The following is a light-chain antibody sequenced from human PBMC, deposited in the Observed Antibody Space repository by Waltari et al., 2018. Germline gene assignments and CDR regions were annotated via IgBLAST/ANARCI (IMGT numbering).Light chain of an antibody. CDR3: QQRSNWPPIT. Sequence: EIVLTQSPVTLSLAPGQRATLSFWASQSVGSSLAWYQQKPGQAPRLLMYDASNRATGVPARFNGSGSGTDFTLTIISLQSEDSAVYYCQQRSNWPPITFGQGTRLEIK. CDR2: DAS. J-gene: IGKJ5*01. CDR1: QSVGSS. V-gene: IGKV3-11*01.